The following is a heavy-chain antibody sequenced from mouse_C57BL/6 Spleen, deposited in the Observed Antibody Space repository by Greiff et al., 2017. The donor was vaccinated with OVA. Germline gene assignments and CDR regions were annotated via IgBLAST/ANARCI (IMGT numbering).Heavy chain of an antibody. Sequence: EVMLVESGGGLVQPGGSLKLSCAASGFTFSDYYMYWVRQTPEKRLEWVAYISNGGGSTYYPDTVKGRFTISRDNAKNTLYLQMSRLKSEDTAMYYCARHADYDGYAMDYWGQGTSGTVSS. CDR2: ISNGGGST. CDR1: GFTFSDYY. V-gene: IGHV5-12*01. CDR3: ARHADYDGYAMDY. J-gene: IGHJ4*01. D-gene: IGHD2-4*01.